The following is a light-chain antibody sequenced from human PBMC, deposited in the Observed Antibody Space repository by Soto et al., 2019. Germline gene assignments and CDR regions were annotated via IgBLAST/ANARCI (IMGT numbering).Light chain of an antibody. V-gene: IGLV1-36*01. CDR1: SSNIGNNA. CDR3: AAWDDSLNGQV. CDR2: FDD. J-gene: IGLJ3*02. Sequence: QSVLTQPPSVSEAPRQRVTISCSGSSSNIGNNAVNWYQHLPRKAPKLLIYFDDLLPSGVSDRFSGSKSGTSASLAISGLQSEDEADYYCAAWDDSLNGQVFGGGTKLTVL.